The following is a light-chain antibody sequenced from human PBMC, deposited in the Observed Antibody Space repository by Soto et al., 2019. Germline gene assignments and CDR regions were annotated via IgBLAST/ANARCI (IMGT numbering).Light chain of an antibody. V-gene: IGKV3-20*01. Sequence: EIVLAQSPGTLSLSQGERATLSCRASQRVSNTYLAWYQQKPGQAPRLLIYGVSSRATGIPDRFSGSGSGTDFTLTISRLEPEDFAVYYCQQYGSSPRTFGQGTKVDIK. CDR1: QRVSNTY. J-gene: IGKJ1*01. CDR2: GVS. CDR3: QQYGSSPRT.